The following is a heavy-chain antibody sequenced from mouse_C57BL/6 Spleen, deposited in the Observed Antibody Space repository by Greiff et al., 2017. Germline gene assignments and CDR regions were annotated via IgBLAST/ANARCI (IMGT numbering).Heavy chain of an antibody. CDR3: ARWAYYGSSYYFDY. Sequence: VQLKQSGPELVKPGASVTISCKASGYSFTDYNMNWVKQTNGKSLEWIGVINPNYGTTSYNQKFKGKATLTVDQSSSTAYMQLNSLTSEGSAVYYCARWAYYGSSYYFDYWGQGTTLTVSS. J-gene: IGHJ2*01. V-gene: IGHV1-39*01. CDR1: GYSFTDYN. D-gene: IGHD1-1*01. CDR2: INPNYGTT.